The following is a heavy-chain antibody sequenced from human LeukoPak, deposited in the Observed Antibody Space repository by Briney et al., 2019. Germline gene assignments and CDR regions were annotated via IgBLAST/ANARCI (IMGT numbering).Heavy chain of an antibody. CDR3: ARDYHGSGSLTTFDY. CDR2: INPXGXXA. V-gene: IGHV1-46*01. CDR1: GYXXTXXY. Sequence: KPGASVKVSCKASGYXXTXXYMHWVRQVPGQGLXXXXXINPXGXXAXXXXKXXXXXTXXXDTSTSTVYXELSRLRSEDTALYYCARDYHGSGSLTTFDYWGQGTLVTVSS. D-gene: IGHD3-10*01. J-gene: IGHJ4*02.